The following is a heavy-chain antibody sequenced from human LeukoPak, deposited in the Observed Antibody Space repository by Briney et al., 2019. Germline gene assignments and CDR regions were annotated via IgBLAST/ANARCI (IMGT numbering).Heavy chain of an antibody. J-gene: IGHJ6*03. D-gene: IGHD2-15*01. Sequence: PGGSLRLSCAATGFTFSNFGMSWVRQAPGKGLNWFSTIIGNAVATYYADSVKGRFTISRDNSKNTLYLQINSLEAEDTAIYYCAKRGSGTLLPTYYYYMDVWAKGPRSPSP. V-gene: IGHV3-23*01. CDR1: GFTFSNFG. CDR3: AKRGSGTLLPTYYYYMDV. CDR2: IIGNAVAT.